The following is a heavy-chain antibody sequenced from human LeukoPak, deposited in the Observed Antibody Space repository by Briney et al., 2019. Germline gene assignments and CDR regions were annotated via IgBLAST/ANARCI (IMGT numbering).Heavy chain of an antibody. V-gene: IGHV3-23*01. Sequence: PGGSLRLSCAASGFTFNIYTMYWVRQAPGKGLEWVSGISGSGDNTHYADSVKGRFTISRDNSKNTLYLQMNSLRAEDTAVYYCAKVGIEQWLSQGQFFDYWGQGTLVTVSS. CDR3: AKVGIEQWLSQGQFFDY. J-gene: IGHJ4*02. D-gene: IGHD6-19*01. CDR1: GFTFNIYT. CDR2: ISGSGDNT.